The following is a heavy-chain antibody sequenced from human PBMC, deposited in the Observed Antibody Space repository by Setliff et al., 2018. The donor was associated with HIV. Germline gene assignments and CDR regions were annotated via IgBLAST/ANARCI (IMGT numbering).Heavy chain of an antibody. D-gene: IGHD4-17*01. CDR3: ARETYFVDVTTFYSYALGV. Sequence: SVKVSCKASGGTLRSYGMTWVRQAPGQGLEWMGTVIPVRDMANYAEKFQGRVTITADRSTSTSYMELRGLRSEDTAVYFCARETYFVDVTTFYSYALGVWGQGTTVTVSS. CDR1: GGTLRSYG. CDR2: VIPVRDMA. J-gene: IGHJ6*02. V-gene: IGHV1-69*04.